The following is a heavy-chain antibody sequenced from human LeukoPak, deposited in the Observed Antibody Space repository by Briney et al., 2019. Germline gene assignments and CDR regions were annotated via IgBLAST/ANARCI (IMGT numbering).Heavy chain of an antibody. Sequence: PSETLSLTCTVSGYSISSGYYWGWIRQPPGKGLEWIGSIYHSGSTYYNPSLKSRVTISVDTSKKQFSLKLSSVTAADTAVYYCARIPGDAFDIWGQGTMVTVSS. CDR3: ARIPGDAFDI. CDR1: GYSISSGYY. J-gene: IGHJ3*02. CDR2: IYHSGST. V-gene: IGHV4-38-2*02.